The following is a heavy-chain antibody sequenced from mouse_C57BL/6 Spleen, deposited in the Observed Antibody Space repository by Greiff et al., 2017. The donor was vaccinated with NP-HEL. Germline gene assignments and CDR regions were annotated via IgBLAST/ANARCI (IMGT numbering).Heavy chain of an antibody. CDR1: GYTFTSYW. J-gene: IGHJ2*01. CDR3: ARREDY. CDR2: IDPSDSYT. V-gene: IGHV1-50*01. Sequence: QVQLQQPGAELVKPGASVKLSCKASGYTFTSYWMQWVKQRPGQGLEWIGEIDPSDSYTNYNQKFKGKATLTVDTSSSTAYMQLSSLTSEDSAVYYCARREDYWGQGTTRTVSS.